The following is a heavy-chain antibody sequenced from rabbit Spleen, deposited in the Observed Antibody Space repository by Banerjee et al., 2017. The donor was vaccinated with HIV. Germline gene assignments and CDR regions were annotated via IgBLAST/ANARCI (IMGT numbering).Heavy chain of an antibody. CDR1: GFSFSSSYW. CDR2: IDAGSSGST. V-gene: IGHV1S45*01. Sequence: QEQLEESGGDLVKPGASLTLTCTASGFSFSSSYWICWVRQAPGKGLEWIACIDAGSSGSTYYASWAKGRFTISKTTSTTVTLQMTSLTAADTATYFCARDGASGVDITWFDLWGPGTLVTVS. CDR3: ARDGASGVDITWFDL. J-gene: IGHJ5*01. D-gene: IGHD1-1*01.